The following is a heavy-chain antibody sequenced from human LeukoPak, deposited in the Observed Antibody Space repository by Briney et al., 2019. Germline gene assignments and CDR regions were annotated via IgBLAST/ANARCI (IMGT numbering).Heavy chain of an antibody. D-gene: IGHD6-13*01. CDR1: GSSISSYY. CDR3: ARGRGIAGY. Sequence: SETLSLTCTVSGSSISSYYWSWIRQPPGKGLEWIGYIYYSGSTNYNPSLKSRVTISVDTSKNQFSLKLSSVTAADTAVYYCARGRGIAGYWGQGTLVTVSS. V-gene: IGHV4-59*01. J-gene: IGHJ4*02. CDR2: IYYSGST.